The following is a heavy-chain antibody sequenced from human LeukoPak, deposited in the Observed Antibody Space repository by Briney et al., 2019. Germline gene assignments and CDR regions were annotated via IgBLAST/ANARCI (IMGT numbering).Heavy chain of an antibody. Sequence: GASVKVSCKTSGGTFITYGFSWVRQAPGHGLEWMGVIIPIFRTTNYAQKFQGRVTITADEFTNIAYMELSSLRSEDTAIYYCARTLLGHCSGGSCSLYYYYGMDVWGQGTTVTVSS. D-gene: IGHD2-15*01. CDR3: ARTLLGHCSGGSCSLYYYYGMDV. CDR2: IIPIFRTT. CDR1: GGTFITYG. J-gene: IGHJ6*02. V-gene: IGHV1-69*13.